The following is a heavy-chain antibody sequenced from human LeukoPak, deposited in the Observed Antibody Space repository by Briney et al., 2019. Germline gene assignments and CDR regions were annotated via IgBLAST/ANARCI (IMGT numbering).Heavy chain of an antibody. CDR2: IQYDGSKK. J-gene: IGHJ4*02. D-gene: IGHD1-26*01. CDR1: GFTFSSYG. V-gene: IGHV3-30*02. Sequence: PGGSLRLSCAASGFTFSSYGLHWVRQAPGKGLEWVAFIQYDGSKKYYADSVKGRFTISRDSSKNTVYLQMSSLTAADTAVYYCAKDRSIGTYYTFDHWGQGTLVTVSS. CDR3: AKDRSIGTYYTFDH.